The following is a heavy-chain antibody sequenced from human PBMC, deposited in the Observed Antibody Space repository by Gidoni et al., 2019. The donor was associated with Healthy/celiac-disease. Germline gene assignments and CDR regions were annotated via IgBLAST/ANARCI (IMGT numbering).Heavy chain of an antibody. D-gene: IGHD3-16*01. J-gene: IGHJ4*02. CDR2: IKSKTDGGKT. V-gene: IGHV3-15*01. CDR1: GFTFSNAW. CDR3: TNMGGPAEN. Sequence: EVQLVESGGGLVKPGGSLRLSCAASGFTFSNAWMSWVRQAPGKGLEWVGRIKSKTDGGKTDYAAPVKGRFTISRDDSKNTLYLQMNSLKTEDTAVYYCTNMGGPAENWGQGTLVTVSS.